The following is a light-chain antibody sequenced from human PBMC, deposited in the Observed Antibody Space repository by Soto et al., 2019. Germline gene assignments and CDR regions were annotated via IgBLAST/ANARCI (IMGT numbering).Light chain of an antibody. V-gene: IGKV2-30*02. CDR3: MQGTHWPIT. Sequence: EVVMTKSPLSLPVTFGQPASIFCGSYLSFVHCDGIAYFSWFQQRPGRSPRRLIYKVSNRDSGVPARFSGSGSGTDFALKISRVEAEDVGVYYCMQGTHWPITFGQGTRLEIK. CDR1: LSFVHCDGIAY. CDR2: KVS. J-gene: IGKJ5*01.